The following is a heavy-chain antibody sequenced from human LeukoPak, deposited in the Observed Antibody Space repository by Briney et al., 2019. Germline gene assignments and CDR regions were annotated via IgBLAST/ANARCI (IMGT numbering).Heavy chain of an antibody. CDR3: ATGYRDFGVGY. J-gene: IGHJ4*02. D-gene: IGHD4-17*01. Sequence: PRGSLRLSCAASGFTFSSYAMSWVRQAPGKWLVWVSRINIEGTSTTYADSVKGRFTMSRDNAKNTLYLQMNNLRAEDTAVYYCATGYRDFGVGYWGQGTLVTVSS. CDR2: INIEGTST. V-gene: IGHV3-74*03. CDR1: GFTFSSYA.